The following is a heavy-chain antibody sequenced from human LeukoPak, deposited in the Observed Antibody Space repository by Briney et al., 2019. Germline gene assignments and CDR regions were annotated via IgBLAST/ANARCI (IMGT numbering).Heavy chain of an antibody. Sequence: SETLSLTCAVSGASISSYYWNWIRQPPGKGLEWIGYIHHSGSTNSNPSLKSRVTMSVDTSKRQFSLRLSSVTAADTAVYYCARGGRMYDKSGFYYFDYWGQGTLATVSS. D-gene: IGHD3-22*01. CDR3: ARGGRMYDKSGFYYFDY. CDR1: GASISSYY. CDR2: IHHSGST. V-gene: IGHV4-59*01. J-gene: IGHJ4*02.